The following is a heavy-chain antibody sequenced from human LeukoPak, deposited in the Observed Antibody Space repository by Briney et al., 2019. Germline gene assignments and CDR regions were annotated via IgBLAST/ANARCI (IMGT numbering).Heavy chain of an antibody. Sequence: GAPPKISCKASGYDFTTYWIGWVRQMPGKGLEWMGIIYPGGSDTRYSPSFQGHVTISADKSISTAYLQWSSLKASDTAMYYCARGTIAAALVMDYWGQGTLVTVSS. CDR2: IYPGGSDT. CDR1: GYDFTTYW. D-gene: IGHD6-13*01. V-gene: IGHV5-51*01. CDR3: ARGTIAAALVMDY. J-gene: IGHJ4*02.